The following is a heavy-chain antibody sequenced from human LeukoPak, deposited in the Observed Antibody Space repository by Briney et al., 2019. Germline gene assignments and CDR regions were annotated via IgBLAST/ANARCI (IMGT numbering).Heavy chain of an antibody. V-gene: IGHV1-2*02. J-gene: IGHJ4*02. CDR3: ARESPGATVVTRTYYFDY. Sequence: VASVTVSCKASGYTFTGYYMHWVRQAPGQGLEWMGWINPNSGGTNYAQKFQGRVTMTRDTSISTAYMELSRLRSDDTAVYYCARESPGATVVTRTYYFDYWGQGTLVTVSS. CDR2: INPNSGGT. D-gene: IGHD4-17*01. CDR1: GYTFTGYY.